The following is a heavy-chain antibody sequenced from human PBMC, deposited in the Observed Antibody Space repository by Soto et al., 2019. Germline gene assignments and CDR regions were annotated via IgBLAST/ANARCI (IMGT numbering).Heavy chain of an antibody. D-gene: IGHD3-22*01. CDR2: ISYDGSNK. V-gene: IGHV3-30-3*01. CDR3: ARMYYSDSSGNNENIPDS. J-gene: IGHJ5*01. Sequence: QVQLVESGGGVVQPGRSLRLSCAASGFTFSSYAMHWVRQAPGKGLEWVAIISYDGSNKYYADSVKGRFTISRDNSKNTLYLQMNSLRAEHTAVYYCARMYYSDSSGNNENIPDSWGQGTLVTVSS. CDR1: GFTFSSYA.